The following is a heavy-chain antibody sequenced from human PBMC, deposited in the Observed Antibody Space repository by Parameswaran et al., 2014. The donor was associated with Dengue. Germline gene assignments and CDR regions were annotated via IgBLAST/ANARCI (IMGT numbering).Heavy chain of an antibody. D-gene: IGHD4-17*01. J-gene: IGHJ4*02. Sequence: ARWIRQPPGKALEWLALIDWDDDKYYSTSLKTRLTISKDTSKNQVVLTMTNMDPVDTATYYCARMFVPDRTPTPYGRLDYFDYWGQGTLVTVSS. V-gene: IGHV2-70*01. CDR2: IDWDDDK. CDR3: ARMFVPDRTPTPYGRLDYFDY.